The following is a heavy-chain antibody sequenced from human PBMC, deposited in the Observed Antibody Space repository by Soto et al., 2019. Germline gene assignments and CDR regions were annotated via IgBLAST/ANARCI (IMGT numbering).Heavy chain of an antibody. D-gene: IGHD1-26*01. CDR2: VYDSGST. CDR3: VRQVGATGSCSYAV. V-gene: IGHV4-59*02. J-gene: IGHJ3*01. CDR1: GASVINDY. Sequence: QVQLQESGPGVVKPSETLSLTCTVTGASVINDYWNWIRQPPGKGLEWIGFVYDSGSTSYNSSLKSRLTISVDTSKNQFSLKLSSVTAADTAVYYCVRQVGATGSCSYAVWGQGTMVTVSS.